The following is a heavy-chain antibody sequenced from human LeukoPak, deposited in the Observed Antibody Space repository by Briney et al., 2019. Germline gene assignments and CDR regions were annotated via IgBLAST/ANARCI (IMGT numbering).Heavy chain of an antibody. J-gene: IGHJ4*02. CDR1: GFTFDDYG. CDR3: ARHRGSGSYQAFDY. CDR2: INWNGGST. D-gene: IGHD3-10*01. Sequence: PGGSLRLSCAASGFTFDDYGMSWVRQAPGKGLEWVSGINWNGGSTGYADSVKGRFTISRDNAKNSLYLQMNSLRAEDTALYYCARHRGSGSYQAFDYWGRGTLVTVSS. V-gene: IGHV3-20*04.